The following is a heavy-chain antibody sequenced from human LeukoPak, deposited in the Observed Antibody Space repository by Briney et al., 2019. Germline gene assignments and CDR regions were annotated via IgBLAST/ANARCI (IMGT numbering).Heavy chain of an antibody. CDR1: GFTFSSYA. J-gene: IGHJ3*02. V-gene: IGHV3-7*01. D-gene: IGHD2-21*02. Sequence: GGSLRLSCAASGFTFSSYAMSWVRQAPGKGLEWVANIKQDGSEKYYVDSVKGRFTISRDNAKNSLYLQMISLRAEDTAVYYCARGGGGDCYFTDCVSNDAFDIWGQGTMVTVSS. CDR2: IKQDGSEK. CDR3: ARGGGGDCYFTDCVSNDAFDI.